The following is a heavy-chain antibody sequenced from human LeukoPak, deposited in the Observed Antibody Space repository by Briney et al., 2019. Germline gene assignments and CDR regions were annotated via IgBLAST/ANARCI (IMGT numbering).Heavy chain of an antibody. CDR2: IDDSGST. Sequence: SSETLSLTFTVSGGSMSSSSYDWGWIRQPPWKGLGWIVSIDDSGSTYYNPSLKSRVTISVATSTTQFSLKLSSVTAAEKAVYYCPRPDSGGYNYWGQGTMVTVSS. CDR1: GGSMSSSSYD. D-gene: IGHD1-26*01. J-gene: IGHJ4*02. V-gene: IGHV4-39*07. CDR3: PRPDSGGYNY.